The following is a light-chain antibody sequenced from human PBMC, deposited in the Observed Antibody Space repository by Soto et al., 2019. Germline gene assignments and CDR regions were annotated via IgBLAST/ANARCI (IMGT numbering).Light chain of an antibody. CDR1: QTISQW. J-gene: IGKJ1*01. Sequence: IPLTQSPSTLSASVGDRVTITCRASQTISQWLDWYQQKPGNAPKLLIFDASSLENGVPSRFSGSGSGTEITLSISRMKPDDFATYRCQQYNTDWTFGQGTKVDIK. V-gene: IGKV1-5*01. CDR3: QQYNTDWT. CDR2: DAS.